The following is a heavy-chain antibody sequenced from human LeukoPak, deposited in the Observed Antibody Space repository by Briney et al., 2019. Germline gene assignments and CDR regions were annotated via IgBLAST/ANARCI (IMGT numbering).Heavy chain of an antibody. D-gene: IGHD3-10*01. CDR3: ASELRLGF. V-gene: IGHV3-74*01. CDR1: GFTFTNYW. Sequence: GGSLRLSCAASGFTFTNYWMHWVRQVPGKGLVWVSRIKSDGSSTHYADSVKGRFTISRDNARNTLYLQMNSLRAEDTAVYYCASELRLGFWGQGILVTVSS. J-gene: IGHJ4*02. CDR2: IKSDGSST.